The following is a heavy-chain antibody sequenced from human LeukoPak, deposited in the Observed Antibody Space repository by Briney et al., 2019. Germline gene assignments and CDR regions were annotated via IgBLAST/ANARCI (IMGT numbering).Heavy chain of an antibody. CDR2: ISTGGVTT. J-gene: IGHJ4*02. CDR1: GFTFRSYA. V-gene: IGHV3-23*01. Sequence: PGGSLRLSCAASGFTFRSYAMHWVRQAPGKGLEWVSGISTGGVTTYYADSVKGRFTISRDNSKNTVYLQMNSLRAEDTALYYCARDRLGAMLFFDSWGQGTLVTVSS. CDR3: ARDRLGAMLFFDS. D-gene: IGHD3-16*01.